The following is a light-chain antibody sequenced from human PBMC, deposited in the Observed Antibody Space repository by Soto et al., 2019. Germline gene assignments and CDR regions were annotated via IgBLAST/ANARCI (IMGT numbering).Light chain of an antibody. Sequence: QSVLTQPPSASGSPGQSVTISCTGTSSDVGGYNYVSWYQQHPGKAPKLMIYDVSKRPSGVPDRFSGSKSGNTASLTVSGLQAEDEADYYCSSYAGTRGIFGGGTQLTVL. J-gene: IGLJ2*01. CDR2: DVS. V-gene: IGLV2-8*01. CDR1: SSDVGGYNY. CDR3: SSYAGTRGI.